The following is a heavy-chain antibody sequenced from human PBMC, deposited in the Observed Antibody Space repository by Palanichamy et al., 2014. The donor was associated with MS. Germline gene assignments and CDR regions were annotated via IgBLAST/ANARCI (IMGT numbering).Heavy chain of an antibody. CDR2: IYYSGST. Sequence: QLQLQESGPGLVKPSETLSLTCTVSGGSISSSSYYWGWIRQPPGKGLEWIGSIYYSGSTYYNPSLKSRVTISVDTSKNQFSLKLSSVTAADTAVYYCARQYSSRSGYYYGMDVWGQGTTVTVPS. D-gene: IGHD6-13*01. CDR1: GGSISSSSYY. J-gene: IGHJ6*02. CDR3: ARQYSSRSGYYYGMDV. V-gene: IGHV4-39*01.